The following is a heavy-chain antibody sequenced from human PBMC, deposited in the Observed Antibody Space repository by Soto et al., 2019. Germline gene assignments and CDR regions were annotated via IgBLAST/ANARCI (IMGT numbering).Heavy chain of an antibody. V-gene: IGHV4-59*08. D-gene: IGHD3-22*01. J-gene: IGHJ4*02. CDR1: GDYIWNNY. Sequence: SETLSLTCTVSGDYIWNNYWSWIRQPPGKGLEWVGYIYYTGSTKYNPSLKSRVTISVDTSKNQVSLKLSSVTAADTAVYYCARLGGYYQAFDNWGQGTLVTVSS. CDR2: IYYTGST. CDR3: ARLGGYYQAFDN.